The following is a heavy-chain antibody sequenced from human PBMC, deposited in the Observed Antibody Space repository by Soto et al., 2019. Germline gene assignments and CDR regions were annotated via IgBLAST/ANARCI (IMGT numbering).Heavy chain of an antibody. J-gene: IGHJ4*02. Sequence: PGGSLRLSCAASGFTFSSYAMSWVRQAPGKGLEWVSAISGSGGSTYYADSVKGRFTISRDNSKNTLYLQMNSLRAEDTAVYYCAKDVAGYSYGTGYFDYWGQGTLVTVSS. CDR1: GFTFSSYA. D-gene: IGHD5-18*01. CDR2: ISGSGGST. V-gene: IGHV3-23*01. CDR3: AKDVAGYSYGTGYFDY.